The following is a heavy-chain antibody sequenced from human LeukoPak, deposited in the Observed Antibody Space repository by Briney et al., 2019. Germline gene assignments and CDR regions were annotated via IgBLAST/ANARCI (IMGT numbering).Heavy chain of an antibody. J-gene: IGHJ4*02. Sequence: GGSLRLSCAASGFTFSSYAMSWVRQAPGKGLEWVSAISGSGGSTYYADSVKGRFTISRDNSKNTLYLQMNSLRAEDTAVYYCARDDPSLSAGYHFDYWGQGTLVTVSS. CDR3: ARDDPSLSAGYHFDY. V-gene: IGHV3-23*01. CDR2: ISGSGGST. CDR1: GFTFSSYA. D-gene: IGHD3-10*01.